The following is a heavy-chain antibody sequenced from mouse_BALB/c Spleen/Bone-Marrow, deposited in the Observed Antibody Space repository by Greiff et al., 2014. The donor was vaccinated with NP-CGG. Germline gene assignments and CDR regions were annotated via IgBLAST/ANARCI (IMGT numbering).Heavy chain of an antibody. Sequence: VQLQQSGPELVKPGASVKISCKASGYTLTDYNMHWVKQSHGKSLEWIGYIYPYNGGTVYKQKFKSKATLTVDNSSSTANMELRSLTSEDSAVYYCARGAAYGYYLGLAYWGQGTLVTVSA. V-gene: IGHV1S29*02. CDR1: GYTLTDYN. CDR3: ARGAAYGYYLGLAY. CDR2: IYPYNGGT. D-gene: IGHD2-3*01. J-gene: IGHJ3*01.